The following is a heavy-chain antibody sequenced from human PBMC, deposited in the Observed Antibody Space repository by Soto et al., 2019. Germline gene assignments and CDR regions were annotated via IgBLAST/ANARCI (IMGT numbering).Heavy chain of an antibody. CDR2: IYYSGST. CDR1: GGSISSGDYY. D-gene: IGHD5-12*01. Sequence: PSETLSLTCTVSGGSISSGDYYWSWIRQPPGKGLEWIGYIYYSGSTYYNPSLKSRVTISVDTSKNQFSLKLSSVTAADTAVYYCARDRRDGYVRYWFDPWGQGTLVTVSS. J-gene: IGHJ5*02. CDR3: ARDRRDGYVRYWFDP. V-gene: IGHV4-30-4*01.